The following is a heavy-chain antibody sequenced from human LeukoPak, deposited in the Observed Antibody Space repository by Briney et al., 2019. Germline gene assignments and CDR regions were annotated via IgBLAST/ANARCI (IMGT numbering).Heavy chain of an antibody. CDR1: GFTFSMYW. Sequence: GGSLRLSCAASGFTFSMYWMSWVRQAPGKGLEWVANIKQDGSEKYYVDSVKGRFTISRDNAKNSLYLQMNSLRAEVTAVYYCARGPYRSNWYVDYGGQGTLVTVAS. J-gene: IGHJ4*02. CDR2: IKQDGSEK. V-gene: IGHV3-7*02. D-gene: IGHD6-13*01. CDR3: ARGPYRSNWYVDY.